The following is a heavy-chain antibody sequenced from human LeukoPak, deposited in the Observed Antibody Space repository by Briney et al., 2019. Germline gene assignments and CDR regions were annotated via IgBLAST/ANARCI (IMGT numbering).Heavy chain of an antibody. Sequence: SETLSLTCTVSGGSISSSSYYWGWIRRPPGKGMEWIGSIYYSGSTYYNPSLKSRVTISVDTSKNQFSLKLSSATAADTAVYYCARHRYDYVWGSYRPVWFDPWGQGTLVTVSS. D-gene: IGHD3-16*02. J-gene: IGHJ5*02. V-gene: IGHV4-39*01. CDR3: ARHRYDYVWGSYRPVWFDP. CDR1: GGSISSSSYY. CDR2: IYYSGST.